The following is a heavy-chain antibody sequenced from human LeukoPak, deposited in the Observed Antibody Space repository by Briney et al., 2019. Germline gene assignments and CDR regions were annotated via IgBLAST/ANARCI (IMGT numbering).Heavy chain of an antibody. CDR2: ISYDGSNK. CDR3: ARDRHIVVVTAIDY. V-gene: IGHV3-30*03. J-gene: IGHJ4*02. Sequence: PGRSLRLSCAAPGFTFSSYGMHWVRQAPGEGLEWVAVISYDGSNKYYVDSVKGRFTISRDNAKNSLYLQMNSLRAEDTAVYYCARDRHIVVVTAIDYWGQGTLVTVSS. CDR1: GFTFSSYG. D-gene: IGHD2-21*02.